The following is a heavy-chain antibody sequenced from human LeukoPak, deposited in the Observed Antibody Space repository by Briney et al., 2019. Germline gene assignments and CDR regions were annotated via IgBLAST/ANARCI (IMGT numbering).Heavy chain of an antibody. CDR1: GGSISSTTYY. Sequence: PSETLSLTCTVSGGSISSTTYYWGWIRQPPGKGLEWIGYIYYSGSTYYNPSLKTRVTLSVDTSKNQFSLKLNSVTAADTAVYYCARITYINILFDPWGQGTLVTVSS. V-gene: IGHV4-39*01. J-gene: IGHJ5*02. CDR2: IYYSGST. CDR3: ARITYINILFDP. D-gene: IGHD1-20*01.